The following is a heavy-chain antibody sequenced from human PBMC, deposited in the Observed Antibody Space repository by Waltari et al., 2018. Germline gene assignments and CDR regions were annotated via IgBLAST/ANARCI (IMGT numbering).Heavy chain of an antibody. D-gene: IGHD3-10*01. CDR2: IIPILGIA. V-gene: IGHV1-69*04. J-gene: IGHJ6*02. CDR3: ARYGSGSYYPFGYYYGMDV. Sequence: QVQLVQSGAEVKKPGSSVKVSCKASGGTFSSYAISWVRPAPGQGLEWMGGIIPILGIANYAQKFQGRVTITADESTSTAYMELSSLRSEDTAVYYCARYGSGSYYPFGYYYGMDVWGQGTTVTVSS. CDR1: GGTFSSYA.